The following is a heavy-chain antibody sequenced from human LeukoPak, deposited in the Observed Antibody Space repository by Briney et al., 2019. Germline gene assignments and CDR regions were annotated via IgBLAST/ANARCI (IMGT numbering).Heavy chain of an antibody. CDR1: SWTVNGYY. Sequence: PSETLSLTCAVSSWTVNGYYWSRIRQPPGKGLEWIGESTHTGITNYNPSLKSRITISVDTSKNQFSLRLSSVTAADTAVYYCARGHWYFDVWGRGTLVTVSS. CDR3: ARGHWYFDV. CDR2: STHTGIT. J-gene: IGHJ2*01. V-gene: IGHV4-34*01.